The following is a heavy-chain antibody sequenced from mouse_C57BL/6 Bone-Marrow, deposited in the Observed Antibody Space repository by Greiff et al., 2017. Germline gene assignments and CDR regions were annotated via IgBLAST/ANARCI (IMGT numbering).Heavy chain of an antibody. CDR2: IDPENGDT. CDR3: TTSTMVTAEEY. Sequence: EVQLQQSGAELVRPGASVKLSCTASGFNIKDDYMHWVKQRPEQGLEWIGWIDPENGDTEYASKFQGKATITADTSSNTAYLQLSSLTSEDTAVYYCTTSTMVTAEEYWGQGTLVTVSA. CDR1: GFNIKDDY. D-gene: IGHD2-2*01. V-gene: IGHV14-4*01. J-gene: IGHJ3*01.